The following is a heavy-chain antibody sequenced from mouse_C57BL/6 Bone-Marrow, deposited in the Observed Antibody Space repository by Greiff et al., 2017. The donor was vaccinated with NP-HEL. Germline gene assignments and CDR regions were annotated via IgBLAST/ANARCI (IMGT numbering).Heavy chain of an antibody. Sequence: VQLQQSGAELVRPGASVKLSCTASGFNIKDDYMHWVKQRPEQGLEWIGWIDPENGDTEYASKFQGKATIPADTSYNTAYLQLSSLTSEDTAVYYCTTRPIYYDYDGTFAYWGQGTLVTVSA. CDR1: GFNIKDDY. V-gene: IGHV14-4*01. CDR3: TTRPIYYDYDGTFAY. D-gene: IGHD2-4*01. J-gene: IGHJ3*01. CDR2: IDPENGDT.